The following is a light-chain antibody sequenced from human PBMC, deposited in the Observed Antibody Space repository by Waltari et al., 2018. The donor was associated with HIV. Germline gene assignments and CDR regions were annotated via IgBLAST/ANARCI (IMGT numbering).Light chain of an antibody. CDR3: SWWTTNNTVI. Sequence: QSALTQPASVSGSPGQSITISCTGTSSDVGGYNYVSWYHQHHPGKAPKLLMYEVYERPAGVSARFSGSKSGNTASLTITGRQAEDEADVYVSWWTTNNTVIFGGGTKLTVL. V-gene: IGLV2-14*01. CDR2: EVY. CDR1: SSDVGGYNY. J-gene: IGLJ2*01.